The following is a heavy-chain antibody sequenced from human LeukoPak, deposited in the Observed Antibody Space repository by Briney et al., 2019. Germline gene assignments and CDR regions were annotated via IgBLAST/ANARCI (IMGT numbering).Heavy chain of an antibody. CDR2: IKSKTDGETT. J-gene: IGHJ3*01. Sequence: GGFLRLSCAASGITLTYDWMSWVRQAPGKGLEWVGRIKSKTDGETTDYAAPVKGRFTVSRDDSKNMVALQMNSLKTEDTAVYYCTKERYCASTTCPGAFDLWGQGTMVTVSS. CDR1: GITLTYDW. D-gene: IGHD2-2*01. V-gene: IGHV3-15*01. CDR3: TKERYCASTTCPGAFDL.